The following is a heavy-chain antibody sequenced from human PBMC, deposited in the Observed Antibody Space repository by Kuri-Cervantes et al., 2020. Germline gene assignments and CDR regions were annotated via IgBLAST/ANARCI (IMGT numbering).Heavy chain of an antibody. CDR2: INHSGST. D-gene: IGHD3-9*01. Sequence: SETLSLTCAVYGGSFSGYYWSWIRQPPGKGLEWIGEINHSGSTNYNPSLKSRVTISVDTSKNQFSLKLSSVTAADTAVYYCARHLRYFDWLLIGSWFDPWGQGTLVTVSS. V-gene: IGHV4-34*01. CDR3: ARHLRYFDWLLIGSWFDP. CDR1: GGSFSGYY. J-gene: IGHJ5*02.